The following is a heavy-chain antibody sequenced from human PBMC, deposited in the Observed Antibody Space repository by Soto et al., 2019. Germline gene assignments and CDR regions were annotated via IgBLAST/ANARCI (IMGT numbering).Heavy chain of an antibody. V-gene: IGHV5-51*01. D-gene: IGHD6-6*01. CDR2: IYPGDSDT. CDR3: ARHEYSSSPNSYYFDY. CDR1: GYSFTSYW. J-gene: IGHJ4*02. Sequence: GESLKISCKGSGYSFTSYWIGWVRQMPGKGLEWMGIIYPGDSDTRYSPSFQGQVTISADKSISTAYLQWSSLKASDTAMYYCARHEYSSSPNSYYFDYWGQGTLVTVS.